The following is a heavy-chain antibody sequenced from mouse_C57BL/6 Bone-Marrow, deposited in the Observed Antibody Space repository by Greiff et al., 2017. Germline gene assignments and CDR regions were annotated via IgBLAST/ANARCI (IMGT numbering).Heavy chain of an antibody. CDR2: IYPGDGDT. V-gene: IGHV1-80*01. D-gene: IGHD4-1*01. CDR1: GYAFSSYW. CDR3: ARSPWDAMDY. J-gene: IGHJ4*01. Sequence: QVQLQQSGAELVKPGASVKISCKASGYAFSSYWMNWVKQRPGKGLEWIGKIYPGDGDTNYNGKFKGKATLTADKSSSTAYMQLSSLTSEDAAVYCCARSPWDAMDYWGQGTSVTVSS.